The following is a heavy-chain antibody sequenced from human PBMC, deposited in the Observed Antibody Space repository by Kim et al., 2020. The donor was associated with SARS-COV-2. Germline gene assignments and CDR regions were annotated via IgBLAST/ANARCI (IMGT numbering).Heavy chain of an antibody. V-gene: IGHV4-34*01. Sequence: SETLSLTCAVYGGSFSGYYWSWIRQPPGKGLEWIGEINHSGSTNYNPSLKSRVTISVDTSKNQFSLKLSSVTAADTAVYYCARGLYYDFWSGYGPLDYWGQGTLVTVSS. CDR3: ARGLYYDFWSGYGPLDY. CDR2: INHSGST. D-gene: IGHD3-3*01. J-gene: IGHJ4*02. CDR1: GGSFSGYY.